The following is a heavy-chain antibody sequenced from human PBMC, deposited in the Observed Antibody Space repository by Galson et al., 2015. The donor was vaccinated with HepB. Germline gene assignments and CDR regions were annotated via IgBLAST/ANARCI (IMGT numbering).Heavy chain of an antibody. D-gene: IGHD6-6*01. CDR3: ASFFAAPRRVYYYGMDV. V-gene: IGHV3-48*04. J-gene: IGHJ6*02. Sequence: SLRLSCAASGFTFSSYSMNWVRQAPGKGLEWVSYISSSSSTIYYADSVKGRFTISRDNAKNSLYLQMNSLRAEDTAVYYCASFFAAPRRVYYYGMDVWGQGTTVTVSS. CDR1: GFTFSSYS. CDR2: ISSSSSTI.